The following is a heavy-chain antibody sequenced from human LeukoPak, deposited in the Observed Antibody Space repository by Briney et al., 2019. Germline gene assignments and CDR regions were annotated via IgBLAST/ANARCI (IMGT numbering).Heavy chain of an antibody. CDR3: AKKGAVGIAAAAFDN. J-gene: IGHJ4*02. CDR2: ISYDGSHK. D-gene: IGHD6-13*01. V-gene: IGHV3-30*18. CDR1: GFTFSSYG. Sequence: QSGGSLRLSCAASGFTFSSYGMHWVRQAPSKGLEWVAFISYDGSHKYYADSVKGRFTISRDNSENTLFLQMNSLSSEDTAVYYCAKKGAVGIAAAAFDNWGQGTLVTVSS.